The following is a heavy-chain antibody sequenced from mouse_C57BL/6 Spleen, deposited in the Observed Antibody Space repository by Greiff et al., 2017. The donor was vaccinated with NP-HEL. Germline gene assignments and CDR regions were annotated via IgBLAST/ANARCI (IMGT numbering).Heavy chain of an antibody. J-gene: IGHJ4*01. CDR3: AREKRQLRLPSMDY. CDR1: GYTFTSYW. CDR2: IYPGSGST. Sequence: VQLQQPGAELVEPGASVKMSCKASGYTFTSYWITWVKQRPGQGLEWIGDIYPGSGSTNYNEKFKSKATLTVDTSSSTAYMQLSSLTSEDSAVYYCAREKRQLRLPSMDYWGQGTSVTVSS. V-gene: IGHV1-55*01. D-gene: IGHD3-2*02.